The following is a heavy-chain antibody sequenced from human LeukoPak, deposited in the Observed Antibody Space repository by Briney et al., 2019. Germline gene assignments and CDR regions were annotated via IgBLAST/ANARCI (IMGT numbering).Heavy chain of an antibody. Sequence: SETLSLTCTVSGGSISSHYWSWIRQPPGKGLEWIGYIYYSGSTNYNPSLKSRVTISVDTSKNQFSLKLSSVTAADTAVYYCARYGSGSSLLDYWGQGTLVTVSS. V-gene: IGHV4-59*11. D-gene: IGHD3-10*01. J-gene: IGHJ4*02. CDR1: GGSISSHY. CDR3: ARYGSGSSLLDY. CDR2: IYYSGST.